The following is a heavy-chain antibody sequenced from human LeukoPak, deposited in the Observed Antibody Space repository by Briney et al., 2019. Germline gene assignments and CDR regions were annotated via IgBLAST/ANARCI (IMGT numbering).Heavy chain of an antibody. CDR3: ARDLRVGSSPFDY. J-gene: IGHJ4*02. CDR2: IIPIFGTA. CDR1: GGTFSSYA. D-gene: IGHD6-6*01. V-gene: IGHV1-69*13. Sequence: SVKVSCKASGGTFSSYAISWVRQAPGQGLEWMGGIIPIFGTANYAQKFQGRVTTTADESTSTAYMELSSLRSEDTAVYYCARDLRVGSSPFDYWGQGTLVTVSS.